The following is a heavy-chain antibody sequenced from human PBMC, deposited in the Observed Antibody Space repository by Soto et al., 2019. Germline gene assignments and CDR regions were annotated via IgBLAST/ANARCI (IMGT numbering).Heavy chain of an antibody. D-gene: IGHD3-10*01. Sequence: ASGKVSCKASGGTFSSYAISWVRQAPGQGLEWMGGIIPIFGTANYAQKFQGRVTVTADESTSTAYMELSSLRSEDTAVYYCARMIPVRGAFSWFDPWGQGTLVTVSS. CDR1: GGTFSSYA. V-gene: IGHV1-69*13. CDR2: IIPIFGTA. CDR3: ARMIPVRGAFSWFDP. J-gene: IGHJ5*02.